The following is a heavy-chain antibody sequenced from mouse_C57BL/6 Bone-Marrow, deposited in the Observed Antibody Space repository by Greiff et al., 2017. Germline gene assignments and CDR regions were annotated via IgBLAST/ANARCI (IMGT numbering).Heavy chain of an antibody. J-gene: IGHJ3*01. CDR1: GYAFSSYW. CDR3: ARSNCGSFAWFAY. V-gene: IGHV1-80*01. CDR2: IYPGDGDT. Sequence: QVQLKESGAELVKPGASVKISCKASGYAFSSYWMNWVKQRPGKGLEWIGQIYPGDGDTNYNGKFKGKATLTADKSSSTAYMQLSSLTSEDSAVYFCARSNCGSFAWFAYWGQGTLVTVSA. D-gene: IGHD1-1*01.